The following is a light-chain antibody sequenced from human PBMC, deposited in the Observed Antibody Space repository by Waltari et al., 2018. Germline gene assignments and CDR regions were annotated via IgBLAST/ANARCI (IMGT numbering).Light chain of an antibody. CDR1: SSNIGAGYD. J-gene: IGLJ2*01. Sequence: QSVLTQPPSVSGAPGQRVTISCTGSSSNIGAGYDVHWYQQLPGTAPKLRISGNSNRPSGSPDRFSGSKSGTSASLAITGLQAEDEADYYCQSYDSSLSGVVFGGGTKLTVL. CDR3: QSYDSSLSGVV. V-gene: IGLV1-40*01. CDR2: GNS.